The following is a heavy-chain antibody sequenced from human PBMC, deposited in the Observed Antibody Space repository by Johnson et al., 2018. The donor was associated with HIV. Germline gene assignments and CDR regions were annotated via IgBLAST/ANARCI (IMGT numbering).Heavy chain of an antibody. CDR1: GFTFSSYG. J-gene: IGHJ3*02. Sequence: QVQLVESGGGVVQPGGSLRLSCAASGFTFSSYGMHWVRQAPGKGLEWVAFIRYDGSNNYYADSVQGRFTISRDNSKNTLYLQMNSLRADDMAVYYCARVRETKGPYDAFDIWGQGTMVTVSS. V-gene: IGHV3-30*02. D-gene: IGHD1-1*01. CDR2: IRYDGSNN. CDR3: ARVRETKGPYDAFDI.